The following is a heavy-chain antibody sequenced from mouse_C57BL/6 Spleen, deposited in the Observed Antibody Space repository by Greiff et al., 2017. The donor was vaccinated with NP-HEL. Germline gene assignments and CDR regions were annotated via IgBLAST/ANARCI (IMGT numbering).Heavy chain of an antibody. J-gene: IGHJ2*01. CDR1: GYTFTSSG. CDR2: IYPRSGNT. D-gene: IGHD2-3*01. CDR3: ARRWGTGYFDY. V-gene: IGHV1-81*01. Sequence: QVQLQQSGAELARPGASVKLSCKASGYTFTSSGISWVKQRTGQGLEWIGEIYPRSGNTYYNEKFKGKATLTADKSSSTAYMELRSLTSEDSAVYFCARRWGTGYFDYWGQGTTLTVSS.